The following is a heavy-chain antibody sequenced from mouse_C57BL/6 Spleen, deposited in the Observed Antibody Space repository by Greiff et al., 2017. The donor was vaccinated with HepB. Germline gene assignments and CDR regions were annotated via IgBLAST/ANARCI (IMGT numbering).Heavy chain of an antibody. CDR1: GYTFTSYW. Sequence: VQLQQPGAELVRPGSSVKLSCKASGYTFTSYWMDWVKQRPGQGLEWIGNIYPSDSETHYNQKFKDKATLTVNKCSSTAYMQLRSLTSEDSAVYDCARWLLRGDAMDDWGQGTSVTVSS. J-gene: IGHJ4*01. CDR2: IYPSDSET. V-gene: IGHV1-61*01. D-gene: IGHD2-3*01. CDR3: ARWLLRGDAMDD.